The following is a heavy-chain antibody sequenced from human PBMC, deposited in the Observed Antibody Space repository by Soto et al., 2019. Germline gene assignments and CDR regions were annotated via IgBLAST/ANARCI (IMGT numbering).Heavy chain of an antibody. J-gene: IGHJ4*02. V-gene: IGHV3-30*18. D-gene: IGHD3-3*02. Sequence: PGGSLRLSCAASGFTFSSYGMHWVRQAPGKGLEWVAVISYDGSNKYYADSVKGRFTISRDNSKNTLYLQMNSLRAEDTAVYYCAKGRDRHFWSGLDYFDYWGQGTLVTVSS. CDR2: ISYDGSNK. CDR1: GFTFSSYG. CDR3: AKGRDRHFWSGLDYFDY.